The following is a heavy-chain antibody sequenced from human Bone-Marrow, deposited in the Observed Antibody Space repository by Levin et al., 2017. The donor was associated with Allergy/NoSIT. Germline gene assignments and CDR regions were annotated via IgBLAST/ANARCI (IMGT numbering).Heavy chain of an antibody. Sequence: SVKVSCNLSGGTFSNFAITWVRQAPGQGLEWMGGVIPLLRTVDYAQKFQGRVTITADKSTNTAYMTLSSLESEDMAIYYCARRVFASGSYYYGMDVWGQGTTVTVSS. D-gene: IGHD1-26*01. CDR3: ARRVFASGSYYYGMDV. CDR1: GGTFSNFA. CDR2: VIPLLRTV. V-gene: IGHV1-69*10. J-gene: IGHJ6*02.